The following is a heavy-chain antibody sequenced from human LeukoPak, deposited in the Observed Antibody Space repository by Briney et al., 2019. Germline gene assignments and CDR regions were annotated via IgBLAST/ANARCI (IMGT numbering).Heavy chain of an antibody. CDR1: GGSISSGGYY. D-gene: IGHD3-10*01. CDR2: IYYSGSA. Sequence: SETLSLTCTVSGGSISSGGYYWRWIRQHPGKGLEWIGYIYYSGSAYYNPSLKSRVTISVDTSKNQFSLKLSSVTAADTAVYYCARESVGRGSGSYTDYWGQGTLVTVSS. J-gene: IGHJ4*02. CDR3: ARESVGRGSGSYTDY. V-gene: IGHV4-31*03.